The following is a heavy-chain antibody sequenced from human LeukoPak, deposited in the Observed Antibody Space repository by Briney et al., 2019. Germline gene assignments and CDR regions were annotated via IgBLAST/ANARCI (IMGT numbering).Heavy chain of an antibody. D-gene: IGHD3-22*01. J-gene: IGHJ5*02. CDR1: GFTFTSHY. CDR2: INPSGGST. CDR3: ARDRRPTMIVLRGGFDP. Sequence: GGSLRLSCVASGFTFTSHYMHWVRQAPGQGLEWMGIINPSGGSTSYAQKFQGRVTMTTDTSTSTAYMELRSLRSDDTGVYYCARDRRPTMIVLRGGFDPWGQGTLVTVSS. V-gene: IGHV1-46*01.